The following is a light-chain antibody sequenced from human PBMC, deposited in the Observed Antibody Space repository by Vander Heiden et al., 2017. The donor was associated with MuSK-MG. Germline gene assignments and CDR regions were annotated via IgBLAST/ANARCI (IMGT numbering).Light chain of an antibody. Sequence: QSVLTQPPSASGTFGQTFSISCSGSSSNIGSNYVYWYQQFPETAPKLLIYRNNQRPSGVPDRFSGSKSGTSASLAISGLRVEDEAYYYCVGWDDSLNVVFGGGTKLTVV. V-gene: IGLV1-47*01. CDR2: RNN. J-gene: IGLJ2*01. CDR3: VGWDDSLNVV. CDR1: SSNIGSNY.